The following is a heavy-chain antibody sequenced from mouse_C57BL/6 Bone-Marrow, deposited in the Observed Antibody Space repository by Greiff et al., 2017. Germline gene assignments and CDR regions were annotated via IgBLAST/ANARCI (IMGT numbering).Heavy chain of an antibody. CDR3: ERAPHYYGYWYVDV. CDR1: GYTFTSYT. Sequence: VQLQQSGAELARPGASVKMSCKASGYTFTSYTMHWVKQRPGQGLEWIGYINPSSGYTKYNQKFKDKATLTADKSSSTAYMQLSSLTSEDSAVYDCERAPHYYGYWYVDVWGTGTTVTVSS. J-gene: IGHJ1*03. D-gene: IGHD2-1*01. CDR2: INPSSGYT. V-gene: IGHV1-4*01.